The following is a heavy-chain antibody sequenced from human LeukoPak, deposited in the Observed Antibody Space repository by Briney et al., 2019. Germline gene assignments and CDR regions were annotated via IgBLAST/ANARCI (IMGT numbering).Heavy chain of an antibody. Sequence: SQTLSLTCTVSGGSISSYYWSWIRQPPGKGLEWIGYIYYSGSTNYNPSLKSRVTISVDTSKNQFSLKLSSVTAADTAVYYCARLRFLEWRLDYWGQGTLVTVSS. D-gene: IGHD3-3*01. CDR2: IYYSGST. CDR1: GGSISSYY. V-gene: IGHV4-59*01. J-gene: IGHJ4*02. CDR3: ARLRFLEWRLDY.